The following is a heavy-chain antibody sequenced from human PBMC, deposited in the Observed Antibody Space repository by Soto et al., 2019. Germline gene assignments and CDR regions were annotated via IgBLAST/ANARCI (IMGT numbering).Heavy chain of an antibody. D-gene: IGHD4-17*01. CDR3: ARDEASVNRIFWYFDL. CDR1: GFTFSSYA. V-gene: IGHV3-23*01. CDR2: ISGSGGST. Sequence: GGSLRLSCAASGFTFSSYAMSWVRQAPGKGLEWVSAISGSGGSTYYADSVKGRFTISRDNSKNTLYLQMNSLRAEDTAVYYCARDEASVNRIFWYFDLWGRGTLVTVSS. J-gene: IGHJ2*01.